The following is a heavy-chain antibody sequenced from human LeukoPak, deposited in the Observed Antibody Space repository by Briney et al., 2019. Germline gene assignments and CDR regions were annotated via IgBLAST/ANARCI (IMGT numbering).Heavy chain of an antibody. CDR3: ARGHAQWLFKTQADY. V-gene: IGHV3-30-3*01. Sequence: GRSLRLSCAASGFTFSSYAMHWVRQAPGKGLEWVAVISYDGSNKYYADSVKGRFTISRDNSKNTLYLQINSLGAEDTAVYYCARGHAQWLFKTQADYWGQGTLVTVSS. D-gene: IGHD6-19*01. J-gene: IGHJ4*02. CDR2: ISYDGSNK. CDR1: GFTFSSYA.